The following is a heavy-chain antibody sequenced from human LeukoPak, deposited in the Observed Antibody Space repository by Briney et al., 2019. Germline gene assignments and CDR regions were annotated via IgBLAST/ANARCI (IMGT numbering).Heavy chain of an antibody. J-gene: IGHJ4*02. CDR3: ARGSMVRGKYDY. V-gene: IGHV4-59*01. CDR2: IYYSGST. CDR1: GGSISSYY. D-gene: IGHD3-10*01. Sequence: SETLSLTCTVSGGSISSYYWSRIRQPPGKGLEWIGYIYYSGSTNYNPSLKSRVTISVDTSKNQFSLKLSSVTAADTAVYYCARGSMVRGKYDYWSQGTLVTVSS.